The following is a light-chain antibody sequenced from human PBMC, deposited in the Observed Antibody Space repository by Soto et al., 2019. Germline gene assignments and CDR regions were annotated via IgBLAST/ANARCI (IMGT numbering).Light chain of an antibody. CDR1: QSVNRY. CDR2: DAS. CDR3: QQRDIWPWT. V-gene: IGKV3-11*01. J-gene: IGKJ1*01. Sequence: EIVFTQSPSTLSLSPLERSTLSCWASQSVNRYLVWYQQKPGQAPRLLMYDASKRATGIPARFSGSGSGTDFTLTISSLEPEDFAVYYCQQRDIWPWTFGQGTKVDIK.